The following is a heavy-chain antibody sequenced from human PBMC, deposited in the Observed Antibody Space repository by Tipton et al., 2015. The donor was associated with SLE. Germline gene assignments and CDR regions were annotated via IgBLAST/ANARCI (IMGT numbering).Heavy chain of an antibody. J-gene: IGHJ6*03. Sequence: TLSLTCTVSGGSISSSNYYWGWIRQPPGQGLEWIGSIYYSGSTYYNPSLKSRVTISVDTSKNQFSLKLSSVTAADTAVYYCARDSSGPYYYYYMDVWGKGTTVTVSS. CDR3: ARDSSGPYYYYYMDV. CDR1: GGSISSSNYY. V-gene: IGHV4-39*07. CDR2: IYYSGST. D-gene: IGHD3-10*01.